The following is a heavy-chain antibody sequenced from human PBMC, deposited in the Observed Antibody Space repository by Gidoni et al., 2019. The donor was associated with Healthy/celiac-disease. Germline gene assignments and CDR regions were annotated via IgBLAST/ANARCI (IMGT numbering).Heavy chain of an antibody. V-gene: IGHV4-31*03. J-gene: IGHJ4*02. D-gene: IGHD2-21*02. CDR2: IYYSGST. Sequence: QVQLQESGPGLVKPSQTLSLTCTVSGGSISSGGYYWSWIRQHPGKGLEWIGYIYYSGSTYYNPSLKSRVTISVDMSKNQFSLKLSSVTAADTAGYYCASLAYCGGDCYSGSDYWGQGTLVTVSS. CDR3: ASLAYCGGDCYSGSDY. CDR1: GGSISSGGYY.